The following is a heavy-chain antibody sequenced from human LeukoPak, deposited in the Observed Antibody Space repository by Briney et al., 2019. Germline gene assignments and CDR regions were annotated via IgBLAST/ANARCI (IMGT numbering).Heavy chain of an antibody. J-gene: IGHJ6*02. CDR2: INHSGST. Sequence: SETLSLTCTVSGGSISSTTYYWGWIRQPPGRGLEWIGEINHSGSTNYNPSLKSRVTISIDTSKNQFSLRLSSVTAADTAVYYCARGSISLDVWGQGTTVTVSS. CDR1: GGSISSTTYY. CDR3: ARGSISLDV. V-gene: IGHV4-39*07.